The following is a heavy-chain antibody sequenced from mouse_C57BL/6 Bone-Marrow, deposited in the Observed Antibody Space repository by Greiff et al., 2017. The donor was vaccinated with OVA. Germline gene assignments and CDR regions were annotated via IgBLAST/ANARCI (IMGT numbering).Heavy chain of an antibody. Sequence: EVQVVESGGGLVQSGRSLRLSCATSGFTFSDFYMEWVRQAPGKGLEWIAASRNKANDYTTEYSASVKGRFIVSRDTSQSILYLPMNALRAEDSAIYCCARGNWVGGYYFDCWGQGTTLTVSS. CDR2: SRNKANDYTT. D-gene: IGHD4-1*01. CDR1: GFTFSDFY. J-gene: IGHJ2*01. V-gene: IGHV7-1*01. CDR3: ARGNWVGGYYFDC.